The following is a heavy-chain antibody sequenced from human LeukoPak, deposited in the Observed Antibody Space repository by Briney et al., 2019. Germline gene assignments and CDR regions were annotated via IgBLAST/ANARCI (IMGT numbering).Heavy chain of an antibody. D-gene: IGHD3-22*01. CDR1: GFTFSSYG. J-gene: IGHJ4*02. CDR2: ISYDGSNK. CDR3: AKDLDSSGFDY. Sequence: PGRSLRLSCAASGFTFSSYGMHWVRQAPGEGLEWVAVISYDGSNKYYADSVKGRFTISRDNSKNTLYLQMNSLRAEDTAVYYCAKDLDSSGFDYWGQGTLVTVSS. V-gene: IGHV3-30*18.